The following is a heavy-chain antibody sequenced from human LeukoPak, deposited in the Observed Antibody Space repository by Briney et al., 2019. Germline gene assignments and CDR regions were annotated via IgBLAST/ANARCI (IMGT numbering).Heavy chain of an antibody. CDR3: AREGGWVFYYFDY. CDR1: GFTFSSYA. D-gene: IGHD6-19*01. CDR2: ISYDGSNK. J-gene: IGHJ4*02. V-gene: IGHV3-30*04. Sequence: GRSLRLSCAASGFTFSSYAMHWVRQAPGKGLEWVAVISYDGSNKYYADSVKGRFTISRDNSKNTLYLQMNSLRAEDTAVYYCAREGGWVFYYFDYWGQGTLVTVSS.